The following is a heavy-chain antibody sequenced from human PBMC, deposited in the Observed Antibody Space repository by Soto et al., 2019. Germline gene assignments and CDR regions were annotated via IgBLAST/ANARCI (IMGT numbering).Heavy chain of an antibody. Sequence: GSLRLSCAASGFTFNTYAMTWVRQAPGKGLEWVSSISGSGGSTYYADSVKGRFTISRDDSESTLFLQMNSLRAEDTAVYYCAKTRGTYALCMYDWGQGTLVTVSS. CDR3: AKTRGTYALCMYD. D-gene: IGHD1-26*01. V-gene: IGHV3-23*01. CDR2: ISGSGGST. CDR1: GFTFNTYA. J-gene: IGHJ4*02.